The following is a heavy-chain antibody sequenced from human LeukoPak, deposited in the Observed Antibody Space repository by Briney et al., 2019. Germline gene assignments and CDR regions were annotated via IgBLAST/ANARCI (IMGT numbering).Heavy chain of an antibody. CDR3: ARDRRSARYRSSTSCYKGGGYYFDY. CDR2: IYYSGST. J-gene: IGHJ4*02. Sequence: SQTLSLTCTVSGGSISSGDYYWSWIRQPPGKGLEWIGYIYYSGSTYYSPSLKSRVTISVDTSKNQFSLKLSSVTAADTAVYYCARDRRSARYRSSTSCYKGGGYYFDYWGQGTLVTVSS. CDR1: GGSISSGDYY. D-gene: IGHD2-2*02. V-gene: IGHV4-30-4*08.